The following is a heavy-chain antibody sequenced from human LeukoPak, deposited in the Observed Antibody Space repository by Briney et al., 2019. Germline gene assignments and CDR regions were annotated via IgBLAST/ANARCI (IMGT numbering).Heavy chain of an antibody. CDR3: ARPRRPMVRGVIFGY. CDR2: IYHSGST. Sequence: SETLSLTCAVSGGSISSSHWWSWVRQPPGKGLEWIGQIYHSGSTNYNPSLKSRVTISVDTSKNQFSLKLSSVTAADTAVYYCARPRRPMVRGVIFGYWGQGTLVTVSS. CDR1: GGSISSSHW. D-gene: IGHD3-10*01. V-gene: IGHV4-4*02. J-gene: IGHJ4*02.